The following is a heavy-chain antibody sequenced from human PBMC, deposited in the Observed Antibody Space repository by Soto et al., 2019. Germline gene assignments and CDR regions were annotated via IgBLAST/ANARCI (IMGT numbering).Heavy chain of an antibody. CDR1: GGSISSSSNY. V-gene: IGHV4-39*01. D-gene: IGHD1-26*01. CDR2: SYYSGST. CDR3: ARQHSGSYYYFDY. J-gene: IGHJ4*02. Sequence: SEILSLTCTVSGGSISSSSNYWGWIRQPPGKGLEWIGSSYYSGSTYYNPSLKSRVTISVDTSKNQFSLKLTSVTTADTAVYYCARQHSGSYYYFDYWGQGILVTVSS.